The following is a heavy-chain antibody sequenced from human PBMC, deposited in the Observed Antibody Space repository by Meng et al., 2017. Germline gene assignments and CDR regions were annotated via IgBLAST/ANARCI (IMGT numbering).Heavy chain of an antibody. V-gene: IGHV3-7*01. Sequence: GSLMPPLVASGLNFGRFWMSWVRQAPGKGLEWVANIKQDGSETFYVDSVKGRFAVSRDNAKNSLYLQMNSLRAEDTAVYYCARENGADYYDSSGSPKHGMDVWGQGTTVTVSS. D-gene: IGHD3-22*01. CDR1: GLNFGRFW. CDR2: IKQDGSET. J-gene: IGHJ6*02. CDR3: ARENGADYYDSSGSPKHGMDV.